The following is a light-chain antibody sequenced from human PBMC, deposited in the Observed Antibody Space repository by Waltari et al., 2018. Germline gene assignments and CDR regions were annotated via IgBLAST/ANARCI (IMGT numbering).Light chain of an antibody. J-gene: IGKJ4*01. CDR2: SAS. CDR1: HDINDY. V-gene: IGKV1-27*01. Sequence: DIQMTQSPSSLSASVGDRITITCRASHDINDYLVWYQQKPGEGPRLLIYSASTLQSGVPSRFSGSGSGTDFTLTINNLQAEDVAFYYCRKYNGAFGGGTKVEIK. CDR3: RKYNGA.